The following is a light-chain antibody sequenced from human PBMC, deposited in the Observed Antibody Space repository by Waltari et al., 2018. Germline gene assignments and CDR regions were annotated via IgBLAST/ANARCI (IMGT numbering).Light chain of an antibody. V-gene: IGLV3-25*03. CDR1: ILSKEY. J-gene: IGLJ1*01. CDR2: KDS. Sequence: SDELTQPPSVSVSPGQTARITCSGEILSKEYAYWYQHKPGQALVLVIYKDSERPSGIPDRFSGSSSGTTVTLTISAVQAEDEAAYYCQSTDASETFVFGTGTTVTVL. CDR3: QSTDASETFV.